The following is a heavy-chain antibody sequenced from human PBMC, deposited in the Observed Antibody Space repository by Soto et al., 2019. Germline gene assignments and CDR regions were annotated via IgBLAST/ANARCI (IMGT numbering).Heavy chain of an antibody. CDR3: AKPPGGYYYCGMDV. CDR1: GFTFSSYA. V-gene: IGHV3-23*01. CDR2: ISGSGGST. J-gene: IGHJ6*02. D-gene: IGHD3-10*01. Sequence: XESLQLSCAASGFTFSSYAMNWVRQAAGKGLEWVSAISGSGGSTYYADSVKGRFTISRDTSKNTLYLQMNSLRVEDTAVYYCAKPPGGYYYCGMDVWGQGTTVTVSS.